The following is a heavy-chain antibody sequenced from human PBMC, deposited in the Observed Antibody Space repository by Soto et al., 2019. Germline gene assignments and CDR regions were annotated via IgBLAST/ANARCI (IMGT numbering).Heavy chain of an antibody. CDR3: AKGLGEFSYYGMDV. J-gene: IGHJ6*02. CDR2: INSDGSST. CDR1: GFTFSSYW. D-gene: IGHD3-10*01. V-gene: IGHV3-74*01. Sequence: GGSLRLSCAASGFTFSSYWMHWVRQAPGKGLVWVSRINSDGSSTSYADSVKGRFTISRDNAKNSLYLQMNSLRAEDTAVYYCAKGLGEFSYYGMDVWGQGTTVTVSS.